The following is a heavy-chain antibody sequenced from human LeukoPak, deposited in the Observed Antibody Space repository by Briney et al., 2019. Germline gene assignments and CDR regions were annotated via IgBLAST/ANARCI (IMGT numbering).Heavy chain of an antibody. CDR2: ISGRNYI. V-gene: IGHV3-11*05. Sequence: GGSLRLSWAASGFTFSDYYMSWIRQAPGKGLEWVSYISGRNYITYADSVKGRFTISRDNAKNSLFLQMNSLRAEDTAVYYCARVRGGNFDFWGQGTLVTVSS. D-gene: IGHD3-10*01. CDR3: ARVRGGNFDF. CDR1: GFTFSDYY. J-gene: IGHJ4*02.